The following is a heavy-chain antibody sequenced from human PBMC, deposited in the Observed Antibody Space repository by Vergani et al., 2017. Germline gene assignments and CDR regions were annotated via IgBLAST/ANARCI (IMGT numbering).Heavy chain of an antibody. Sequence: QVQVVQSGAEVKKSGASVKVSCKTSGYTFSNYYMHWVRQAPGQGLELMGIINPSGGHTNYAQKFQGRVTMTRDTSTSTVYMELSSLRSEDTAIYYCARGEYGILTGYRYWGQGTLVTVSA. V-gene: IGHV1-46*03. CDR1: GYTFSNYY. J-gene: IGHJ4*02. D-gene: IGHD3-9*01. CDR3: ARGEYGILTGYRY. CDR2: INPSGGHT.